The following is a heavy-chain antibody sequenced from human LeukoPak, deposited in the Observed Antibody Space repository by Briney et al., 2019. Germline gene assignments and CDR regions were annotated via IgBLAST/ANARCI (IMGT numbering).Heavy chain of an antibody. V-gene: IGHV4-34*01. CDR2: INHSGST. CDR3: ARARRGYVRLDY. D-gene: IGHD5-12*01. Sequence: PSETLSLTCAVSGXSFSGYYWTWLRQSPGKGLEWIGEINHSGSTNYNPSLTRRVTMSVDTSKNQFSLNLSAATAADTAVYYCARARRGYVRLDYWGQGTLVTVSS. CDR1: GXSFSGYY. J-gene: IGHJ4*02.